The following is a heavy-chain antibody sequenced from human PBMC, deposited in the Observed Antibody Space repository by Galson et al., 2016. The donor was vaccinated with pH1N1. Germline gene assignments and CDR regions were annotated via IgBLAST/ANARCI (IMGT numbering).Heavy chain of an antibody. CDR1: GFPFYIYW. Sequence: SLRLSCATSGFPFYIYWMSWIRQAPGKGLEWVATISRDGLQTYYVDSVRGRFTISRNSARNTIYLQMDSLRVDDTALFYCVRDVTGPSYDYWGQGALVTVSS. CDR3: VRDVTGPSYDY. V-gene: IGHV3-7*01. CDR2: ISRDGLQT. J-gene: IGHJ4*02.